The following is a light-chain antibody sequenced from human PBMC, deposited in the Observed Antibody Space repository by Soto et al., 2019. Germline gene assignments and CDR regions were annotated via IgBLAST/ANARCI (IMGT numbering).Light chain of an antibody. V-gene: IGKV3-20*01. J-gene: IGKJ4*01. Sequence: EVFLTRSPGTLSLSPGERATLSCRASQSVSNNYLAWYQQKPGQAPRLLIYGASSRATGIPDRFSGSGSGTDFTLTISRLEPEDFAVYYCQQYGSSPPLTFGGGTKVDIK. CDR3: QQYGSSPPLT. CDR1: QSVSNNY. CDR2: GAS.